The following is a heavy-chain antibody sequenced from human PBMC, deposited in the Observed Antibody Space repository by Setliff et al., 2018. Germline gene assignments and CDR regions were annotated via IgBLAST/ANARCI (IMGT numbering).Heavy chain of an antibody. V-gene: IGHV1-3*04. Sequence: ASVKVSCKASGYTFTNYAIHWVRKAPGQRHEWMGWINTGNANTKYSQKFQGRVTISRDASASTAYMELSSLRSEDTAVYYCARVAPHYYDSSGPSFDYWGQGTLVTVSS. CDR3: ARVAPHYYDSSGPSFDY. CDR1: GYTFTNYA. D-gene: IGHD3-22*01. J-gene: IGHJ4*02. CDR2: INTGNANT.